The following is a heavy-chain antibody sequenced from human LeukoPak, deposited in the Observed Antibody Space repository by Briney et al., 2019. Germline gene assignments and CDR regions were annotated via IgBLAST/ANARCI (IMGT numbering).Heavy chain of an antibody. CDR1: GGSFSGYY. J-gene: IGHJ4*02. CDR3: VSPYRSGWYSFDH. Sequence: PSETLSLTCAVYGGSFSGYYWGWIRQPPGKGLEWIGYIFYSGSTYYNPSLKSRVTISVDTSENQLSLKLSSVTAADTAVYYCVSPYRSGWYSFDHWGQGILVTVSS. CDR2: IFYSGST. V-gene: IGHV4-34*12. D-gene: IGHD6-19*01.